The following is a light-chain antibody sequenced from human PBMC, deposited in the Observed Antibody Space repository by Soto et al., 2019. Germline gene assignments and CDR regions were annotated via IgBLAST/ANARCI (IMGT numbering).Light chain of an antibody. V-gene: IGLV2-23*01. CDR1: SGDVGSYNL. CDR2: EGS. J-gene: IGLJ1*01. Sequence: QSVLTQPASVSGSPGQSITISCTGTSGDVGSYNLVSWYQHHPGKAPKLMIYEGSKRPSGVSNRFSGSKSGSTASLTISALQAEDEADYYCCSYARSSTYVFGTGTKLTVL. CDR3: CSYARSSTYV.